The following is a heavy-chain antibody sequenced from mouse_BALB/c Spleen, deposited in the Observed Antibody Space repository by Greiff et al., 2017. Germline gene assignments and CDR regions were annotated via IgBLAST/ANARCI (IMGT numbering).Heavy chain of an antibody. V-gene: IGHV5-6-4*01. CDR2: ISSGGSYT. CDR1: GFTFSSYT. Sequence: EVKVVESGGGLVKPGGSLKLSCAASGFTFSSYTMSWVRQTPEKRLEWVATISSGGSYTYYPDSVKGRCTISRDNAKNTLYLQMSSLKSEDTAMYYCTRDGYGSTSFDYWGQGTTLTVSS. CDR3: TRDGYGSTSFDY. J-gene: IGHJ2*01. D-gene: IGHD1-1*01.